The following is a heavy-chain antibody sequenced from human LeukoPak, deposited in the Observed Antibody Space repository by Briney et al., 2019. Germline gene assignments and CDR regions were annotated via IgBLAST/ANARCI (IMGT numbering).Heavy chain of an antibody. J-gene: IGHJ4*02. CDR1: GFSFSDFS. CDR2: ISSSSSTM. V-gene: IGHV3-48*02. Sequence: GGSLRLSCAASGFSFSDFSPNWVRQAPGRGLEWVSYISSSSSTMYYADSVKGRFTISRDNAKNSLYLQMNSLRDEDTAMYYCARDLISGAYTFDYWGQGALVTVSS. CDR3: ARDLISGAYTFDY. D-gene: IGHD1-26*01.